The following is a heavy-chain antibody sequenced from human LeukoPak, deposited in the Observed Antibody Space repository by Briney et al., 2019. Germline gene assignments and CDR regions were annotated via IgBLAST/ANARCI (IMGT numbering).Heavy chain of an antibody. J-gene: IGHJ6*03. Sequence: GGSLRLSCAASGFTFSSYAMHWVRQAPGKGLEWVAVISYDGSNKYYADSVKGRFTISRDNSKNTLYLQMNSLRAEDTAVYYCARSPLKLYDFWSGYYDGYMDVWGKGTTVTVSS. D-gene: IGHD3-3*01. V-gene: IGHV3-30-3*01. CDR3: ARSPLKLYDFWSGYYDGYMDV. CDR1: GFTFSSYA. CDR2: ISYDGSNK.